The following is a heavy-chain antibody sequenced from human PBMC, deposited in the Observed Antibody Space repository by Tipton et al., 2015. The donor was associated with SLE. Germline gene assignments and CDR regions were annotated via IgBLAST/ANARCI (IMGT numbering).Heavy chain of an antibody. CDR3: ARPSDLYCSSTSCYPGGFDY. V-gene: IGHV4-39*01. CDR1: GGSISSSSYY. D-gene: IGHD2-2*01. J-gene: IGHJ4*02. Sequence: TLSLTCTVSGGSISSSSYYWGWIRQPPGKGLEWIGSIYYSGNTYYNPSLKSRVTISVDTSKNQFSLKLSSVTAADTAVYYCARPSDLYCSSTSCYPGGFDYWGQGTLVTVSS. CDR2: IYYSGNT.